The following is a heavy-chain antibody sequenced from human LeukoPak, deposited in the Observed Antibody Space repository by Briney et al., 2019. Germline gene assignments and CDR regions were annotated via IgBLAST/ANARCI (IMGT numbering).Heavy chain of an antibody. CDR2: INNNGNSA. V-gene: IGHV3-64*01. J-gene: IGHJ4*02. CDR1: GFTFSYYA. Sequence: GGSLRLSCVASGFTFSYYAMHWVRQAPGKGLEYVPTINNNGNSAPYANSVKGRFTISRDNSKNTLYLQLGSLRAEDMAVYYCARDRVGSSWSEFDYWGQGTLVTVSS. D-gene: IGHD6-13*01. CDR3: ARDRVGSSWSEFDY.